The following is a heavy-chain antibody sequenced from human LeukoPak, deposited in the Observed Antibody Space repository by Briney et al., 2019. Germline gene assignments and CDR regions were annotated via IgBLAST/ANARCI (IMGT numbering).Heavy chain of an antibody. D-gene: IGHD3-16*01. Sequence: ASVKVSCKASGYTFTNYGISWVRQAPGQGLEWMGWVSAYTGNTNYAQNFQGRVTMTTDTSTSTAFMELRSLRSDDTAVYYCARGGSDGWFDPWGQGTLVTVSS. CDR1: GYTFTNYG. CDR2: VSAYTGNT. V-gene: IGHV1-18*01. CDR3: ARGGSDGWFDP. J-gene: IGHJ5*02.